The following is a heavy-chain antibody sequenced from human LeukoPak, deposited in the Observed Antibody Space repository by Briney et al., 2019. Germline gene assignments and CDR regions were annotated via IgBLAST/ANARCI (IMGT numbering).Heavy chain of an antibody. Sequence: SETLSLTCTVSGGSISSRNYYWSWIRQPAGKGLEWIGRIYTSGSTNYNPSLKSRVTISVDTSKNQFSLKLSSVTAADTAVYYCARGTLWFGDFDYWGQGTLVTVSS. CDR1: GGSISSRNYY. V-gene: IGHV4-61*02. CDR3: ARGTLWFGDFDY. J-gene: IGHJ4*02. D-gene: IGHD3-10*01. CDR2: IYTSGST.